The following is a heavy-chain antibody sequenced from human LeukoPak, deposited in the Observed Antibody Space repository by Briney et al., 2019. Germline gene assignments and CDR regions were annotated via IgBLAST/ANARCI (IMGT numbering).Heavy chain of an antibody. V-gene: IGHV3-74*01. CDR1: GFTFSSYW. J-gene: IGHJ5*02. Sequence: QTGGSLRLSCAASGFTFSSYWMHWVRQAPGKGLVWVSRINSDGSSTSYADSVKGRFTISRDNAKNSLYLQMNSLRAEDTAVYYCARDGKQWLELGRWFDPWGQGTLVTVSS. D-gene: IGHD6-19*01. CDR2: INSDGSST. CDR3: ARDGKQWLELGRWFDP.